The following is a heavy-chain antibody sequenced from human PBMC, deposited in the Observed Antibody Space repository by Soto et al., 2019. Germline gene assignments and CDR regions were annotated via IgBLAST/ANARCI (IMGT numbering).Heavy chain of an antibody. D-gene: IGHD5-18*01. Sequence: EVQLVESGGGLVKPGGSLRLSCEASGITLSNAWMTWVRQAPGKGLEWVGRMKSKADGSTTEYGSPVKDRFIITRDDSENTLDLQMHSLKTEDTAVYYCATPRPGTHGYGYWGQGTLVTVSS. CDR2: MKSKADGSTT. J-gene: IGHJ4*02. CDR1: GITLSNAW. V-gene: IGHV3-15*01. CDR3: ATPRPGTHGYGY.